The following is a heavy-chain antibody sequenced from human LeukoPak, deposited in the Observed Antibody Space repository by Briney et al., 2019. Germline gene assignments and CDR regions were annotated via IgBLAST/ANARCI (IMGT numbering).Heavy chain of an antibody. V-gene: IGHV1-46*01. D-gene: IGHD1-26*01. CDR3: ARGRSLSGSYVDWFDP. J-gene: IGHJ5*02. CDR2: INPSGGST. CDR1: GYTFTSYY. Sequence: ASVKVSCKASGYTFTSYYMHWVRQAPGQGLEWMGIINPSGGSTSYAQKFQGRVTMTRDMSTSTVYMELSSLRSEDTAVYYCARGRSLSGSYVDWFDPWGQGTLVTVSS.